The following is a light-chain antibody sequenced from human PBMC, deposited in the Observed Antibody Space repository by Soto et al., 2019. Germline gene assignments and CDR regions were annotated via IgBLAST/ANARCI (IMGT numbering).Light chain of an antibody. Sequence: EIVLTQSPGTLSLSPGERATLSCRASQSVSSNLAWYQQKPGQAPRLLIYGASTRATGIPARFSGSGSGTEFTLTISSLQPDDFATYYCQQYNNYWTFGQGTKVDI. V-gene: IGKV3-15*01. J-gene: IGKJ1*01. CDR2: GAS. CDR1: QSVSSN. CDR3: QQYNNYWT.